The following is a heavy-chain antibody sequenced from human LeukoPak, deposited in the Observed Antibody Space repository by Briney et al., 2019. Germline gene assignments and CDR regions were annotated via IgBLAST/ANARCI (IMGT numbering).Heavy chain of an antibody. CDR3: TSDTYYYDSTGLGHWFDP. CDR1: GYTFTSYY. J-gene: IGHJ5*02. Sequence: RASVKVSCKASGYTFTSYYLYWVRQAPGQGLEWMGIINPSGGSTNYAQKFQGRVTMTWDTSISTAYMELSSLRSDDTAVYYCTSDTYYYDSTGLGHWFDPWGQGTLVTVSS. D-gene: IGHD3-22*01. CDR2: INPSGGST. V-gene: IGHV1-46*01.